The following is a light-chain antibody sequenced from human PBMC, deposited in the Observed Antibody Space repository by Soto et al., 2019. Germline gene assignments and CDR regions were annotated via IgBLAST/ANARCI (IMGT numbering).Light chain of an antibody. CDR1: QSVSSSY. Sequence: EIVLTQSPGSLSLSPGERATLSCRASQSVSSSYLAWYQQKPGQAPRLLIYGASSRATGIPDRFSGSGSGTDFTLTISRLEPEDFAVFYCQRYDSLPITFGQGTRLEIK. J-gene: IGKJ5*01. CDR2: GAS. V-gene: IGKV3-20*01. CDR3: QRYDSLPIT.